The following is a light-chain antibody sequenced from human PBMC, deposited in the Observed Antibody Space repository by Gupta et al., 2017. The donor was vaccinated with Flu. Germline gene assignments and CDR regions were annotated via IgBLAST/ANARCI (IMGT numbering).Light chain of an antibody. CDR2: GAS. V-gene: IGKV3-20*01. CDR1: QTVSSPY. Sequence: PGTRSLSPGQRATLSCRASQTVSSPYLAWYQQKPGQPPRLLIYGASNRATGIPDRFGGSGSGTDFTLTISRLEPEDFAVYYCHQYLNSQGFGQGTKVEIK. J-gene: IGKJ1*01. CDR3: HQYLNSQG.